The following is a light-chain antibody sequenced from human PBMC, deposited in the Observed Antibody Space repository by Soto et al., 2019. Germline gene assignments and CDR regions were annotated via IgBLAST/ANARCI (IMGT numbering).Light chain of an antibody. Sequence: EIVLTQSPGTLSLSPGERATLSCRASQIVSSTYLAWFQQKPGQAPRLLIYGASNRATGIPARFSGSGSGTDFTLTISSLEPEDFAVYYCQQRSNWPPITFGQGTRLEIK. CDR3: QQRSNWPPIT. CDR1: QIVSSTY. CDR2: GAS. J-gene: IGKJ5*01. V-gene: IGKV3-11*01.